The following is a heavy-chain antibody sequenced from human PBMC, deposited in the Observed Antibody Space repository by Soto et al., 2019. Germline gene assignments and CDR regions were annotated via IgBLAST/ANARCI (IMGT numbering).Heavy chain of an antibody. CDR1: GGTFSSYA. J-gene: IGHJ3*02. D-gene: IGHD2-15*01. Sequence: QVQLVQSGAEVKKPGSSVKVSCKASGGTFSSYAISWVRQAPGQGLEWMGGIIPIFGTANYAQKFQGRVTITADETTSTAYMELSSPRSEDTAVYYCARAGVIGYCSGGSCYSHAFDIWGQGPMVTVSS. CDR3: ARAGVIGYCSGGSCYSHAFDI. CDR2: IIPIFGTA. V-gene: IGHV1-69*01.